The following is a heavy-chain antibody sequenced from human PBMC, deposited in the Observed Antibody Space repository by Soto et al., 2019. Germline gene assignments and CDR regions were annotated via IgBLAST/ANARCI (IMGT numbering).Heavy chain of an antibody. J-gene: IGHJ6*02. CDR1: GFTFSSYG. CDR3: AKSRGSGNNGMDV. D-gene: IGHD3-10*01. V-gene: IGHV3-30*18. CDR2: ISYDGSNK. Sequence: QVQLVESGGGVVQPGRSLRLSCAASGFTFSSYGMHWVRQALGKGLEWVAVISYDGSNKYYADSVKGRFTISRDNSKNSLYLQMNSLRAEDTAVYYCAKSRGSGNNGMDVWGQGTTVTVSS.